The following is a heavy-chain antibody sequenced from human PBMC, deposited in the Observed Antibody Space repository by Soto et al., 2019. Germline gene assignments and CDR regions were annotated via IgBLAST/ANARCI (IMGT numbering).Heavy chain of an antibody. CDR2: VKDGGST. V-gene: IGHV4-34*01. CDR1: GGSLTGYY. J-gene: IGHJ4*02. Sequence: QVQLQQWGAGLLKPSETLSLTCTVNGGSLTGYYWSWIRQPPGKGLEWIGEVKDGGSTNYSPSLGGHVAISAHTSKHHFSLRLNSVTAADTAVYFCARGQEGIVATHWDQGALVTVSS. CDR3: ARGQEGIVATH. D-gene: IGHD5-12*01.